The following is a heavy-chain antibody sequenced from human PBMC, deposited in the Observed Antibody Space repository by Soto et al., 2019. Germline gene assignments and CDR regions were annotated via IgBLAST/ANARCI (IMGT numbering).Heavy chain of an antibody. Sequence: EVQLLESGGGLVQPGGPLRLSCAASGFAFSTYAVSWVRQGPGKGLEWVSNIGGRGEATFYADSVKGRFTISRDNSKNAVYLQMSSLIAEDTAVYYGVKVGLGYCSRTRCCDGVRDAWGQGTRVTVSS. CDR3: VKVGLGYCSRTRCCDGVRDA. V-gene: IGHV3-23*01. CDR2: IGGRGEAT. D-gene: IGHD2-2*01. J-gene: IGHJ5*02. CDR1: GFAFSTYA.